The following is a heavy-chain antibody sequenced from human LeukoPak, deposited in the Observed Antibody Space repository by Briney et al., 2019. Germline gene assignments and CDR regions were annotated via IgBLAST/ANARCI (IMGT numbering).Heavy chain of an antibody. CDR3: ARLGCSSTSCYSNGYYFDY. Sequence: GESLKISCKGSGYSFTSYWIGWVRQMPGKGLEWMGIIYPGDSDTRYSPSFQGQVTISADKSISTVYLQWSSLKASDTAMYYCARLGCSSTSCYSNGYYFDYWGQGTLVTVSS. J-gene: IGHJ4*02. CDR2: IYPGDSDT. CDR1: GYSFTSYW. V-gene: IGHV5-51*01. D-gene: IGHD2-2*01.